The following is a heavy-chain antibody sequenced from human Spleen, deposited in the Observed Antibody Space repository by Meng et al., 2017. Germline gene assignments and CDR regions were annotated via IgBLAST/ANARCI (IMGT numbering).Heavy chain of an antibody. V-gene: IGHV4-39*07. Sequence: QVRLQESGPGLVKPSETLSLTCTVSGDSISSASYYWGWIRQPPGKGLEWIGSIHYSGTTYSNPSLKSRVTMSLDTSKSQFSLNLSSVTAADSAVYYCARGPTTMAHDFDYWGQGTLVTVSS. CDR3: ARGPTTMAHDFDY. CDR1: GDSISSASYY. D-gene: IGHD4-11*01. J-gene: IGHJ4*02. CDR2: IHYSGTT.